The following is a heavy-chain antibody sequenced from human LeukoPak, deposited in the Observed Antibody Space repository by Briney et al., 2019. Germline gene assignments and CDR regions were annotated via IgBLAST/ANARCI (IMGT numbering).Heavy chain of an antibody. J-gene: IGHJ3*02. CDR1: GYSFTSYW. Sequence: GESLKISCKGSGYSFTSYWIGWVRQMPVKGLEWMGIIYPGDSDTRYSPSFQGQVSISADKSSSTAYMQWSRLKASDTDMYYCARTRVPSDMSYAFDIWGQGTMVTVSS. CDR3: ARTRVPSDMSYAFDI. V-gene: IGHV5-51*01. D-gene: IGHD2-2*01. CDR2: IYPGDSDT.